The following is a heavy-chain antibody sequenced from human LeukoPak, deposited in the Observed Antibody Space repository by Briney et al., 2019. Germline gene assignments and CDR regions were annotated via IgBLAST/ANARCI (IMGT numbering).Heavy chain of an antibody. Sequence: PGGSLRLSCAASGFTFSSYGMHWVRQAPGKGLEWVAFIRYDGSNKYYADSVKGRFTISRDNSKNTLYLQMNSLRAEDTAVYYCAKALITMIVVFDYWGQGTLVTVSS. J-gene: IGHJ4*02. CDR3: AKALITMIVVFDY. CDR1: GFTFSSYG. V-gene: IGHV3-30*02. D-gene: IGHD3-22*01. CDR2: IRYDGSNK.